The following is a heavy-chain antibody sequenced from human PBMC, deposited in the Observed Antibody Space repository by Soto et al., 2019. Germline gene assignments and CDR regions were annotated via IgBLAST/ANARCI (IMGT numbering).Heavy chain of an antibody. CDR3: AKRRGAGGHFDY. CDR2: VSIGGST. Sequence: DVQLLESGGGLVQPEGSLRLYCAASGFTFSSYAMGWLRQGPGKGREWVAVVSIGGSTHYADSVRGRFTISRDNSKNTLSLQMNSLTAEDTAVYFCAKRRGAGGHFDYWGQGALVTVSS. V-gene: IGHV3-23*01. CDR1: GFTFSSYA. D-gene: IGHD2-15*01. J-gene: IGHJ4*02.